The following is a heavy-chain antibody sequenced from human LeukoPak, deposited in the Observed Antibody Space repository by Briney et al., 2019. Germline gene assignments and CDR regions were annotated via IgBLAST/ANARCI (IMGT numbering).Heavy chain of an antibody. CDR1: GFAFSSYD. D-gene: IGHD3-10*01. V-gene: IGHV3-23*01. Sequence: GGSLRLSCAASGFAFSSYDMTWVRQAPGKGLEWVSAISGTDGSTYYADSVKGRFTISRDNSKNTLFLQMSSLRAEDTAVYYCARGAWFGEQAYYYYHGMDVWGQGTTVTVSS. CDR2: ISGTDGST. CDR3: ARGAWFGEQAYYYYHGMDV. J-gene: IGHJ6*02.